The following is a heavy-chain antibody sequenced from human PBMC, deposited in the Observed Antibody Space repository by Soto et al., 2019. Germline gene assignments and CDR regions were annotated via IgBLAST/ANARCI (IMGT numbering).Heavy chain of an antibody. CDR3: ARDTPDCTGDSCYSRYFDY. CDR1: GDSVSSNSAA. Sequence: SQTLSLTCVISGDSVSSNSAAWNWIRQSPSRGLEWLGRTFYRSKWYNDYALSVKSRITFNPDTSKNQFSLQLNSVTPEDTAVYYCARDTPDCTGDSCYSRYFDYWGQGTLVTVSS. D-gene: IGHD2-15*01. V-gene: IGHV6-1*01. CDR2: TFYRSKWYN. J-gene: IGHJ4*02.